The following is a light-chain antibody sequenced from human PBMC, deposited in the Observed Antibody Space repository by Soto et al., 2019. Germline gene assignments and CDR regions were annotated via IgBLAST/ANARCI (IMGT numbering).Light chain of an antibody. CDR2: EVS. J-gene: IGLJ1*01. CDR3: SSYAGSNNFV. V-gene: IGLV2-8*01. Sequence: VLTQPPSASGSPGQSVTISCTGTSSDVGGYNYVSWYQQHPGKAPKLMIYEVSERPSGVPDRFSGSKSSNTASLTVSGLQAEDEADYYCSSYAGSNNFVFGTGIKVAVL. CDR1: SSDVGGYNY.